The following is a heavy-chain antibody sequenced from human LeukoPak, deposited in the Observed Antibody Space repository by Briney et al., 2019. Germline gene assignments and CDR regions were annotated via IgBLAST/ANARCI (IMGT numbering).Heavy chain of an antibody. Sequence: MASETLSLTCTVSGGSISSSSYDWGWIRQPPGKGLEWIVGIYYSGSTYYHPTLKSPFTISVDRSNNPFARKLSSVTAADTAVYYCARHPDTWFGELLPYFDYWGQGTLVTVSS. CDR2: IYYSGST. J-gene: IGHJ4*02. CDR3: ARHPDTWFGELLPYFDY. CDR1: GGSISSSSYD. D-gene: IGHD3-10*01. V-gene: IGHV4-39*01.